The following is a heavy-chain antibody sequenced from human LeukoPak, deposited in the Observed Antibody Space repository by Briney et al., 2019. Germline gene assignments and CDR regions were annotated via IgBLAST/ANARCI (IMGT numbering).Heavy chain of an antibody. D-gene: IGHD2-15*01. CDR2: ISSSSSTI. Sequence: GGSLRLSCAASGFTFSSYSMNWVRQAPGKGLEWVSYISSSSSTIYYADSVKGRFTISRDNAKNSLYLQMNSLRAEDTAVYSCASPFGGPDYWGQGTLVTVSS. V-gene: IGHV3-48*01. CDR1: GFTFSSYS. J-gene: IGHJ4*02. CDR3: ASPFGGPDY.